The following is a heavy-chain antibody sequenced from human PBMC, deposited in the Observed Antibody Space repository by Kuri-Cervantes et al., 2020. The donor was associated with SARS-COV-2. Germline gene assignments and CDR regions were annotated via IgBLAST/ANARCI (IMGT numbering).Heavy chain of an antibody. CDR3: ATSGTSTDHYFDY. J-gene: IGHJ4*02. D-gene: IGHD1-14*01. CDR2: INPNSGGT. CDR1: GYTFTDYY. Sequence: ASVKVSCKASGYTFTDYYMHWVRQAPGQGLEWMGWINPNSGGTNYAQKFQGWVTMTRDTSISTAYMELSRLRSDDTAVYYCATSGTSTDHYFDYWGQGTLVTVSS. V-gene: IGHV1-2*04.